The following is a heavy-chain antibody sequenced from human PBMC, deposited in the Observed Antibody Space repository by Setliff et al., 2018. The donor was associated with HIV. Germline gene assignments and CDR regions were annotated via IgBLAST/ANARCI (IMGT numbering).Heavy chain of an antibody. D-gene: IGHD6-19*01. CDR2: IYPGDSDV. CDR1: GYTFTNHW. CDR3: ARKSAEATNWFDP. J-gene: IGHJ5*02. Sequence: GESLKISCQASGYTFTNHWIGWVRQMPGEGLEWMAIIYPGDSDVRYNPSFQGQVTVSVDKSINTAYPQWSSLKASHTAMYYCARKSAEATNWFDPWGQGTLVTVSS. V-gene: IGHV5-51*01.